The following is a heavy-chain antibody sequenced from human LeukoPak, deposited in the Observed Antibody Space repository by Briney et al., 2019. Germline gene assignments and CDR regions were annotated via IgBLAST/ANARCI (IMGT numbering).Heavy chain of an antibody. D-gene: IGHD1-26*01. V-gene: IGHV3-7*01. CDR1: GFTFNTYW. CDR2: IKEDGSEE. Sequence: GGSLRLSCAASGFTFNTYWMSWVRQAPGKGLEWVANIKEDGSEEYYVDSVKGRFTISRDNAKKSLYLQMDSLSAEDTALYFCARDWLVGVPFDAFHLWGQGTMVTVSS. CDR3: ARDWLVGVPFDAFHL. J-gene: IGHJ3*01.